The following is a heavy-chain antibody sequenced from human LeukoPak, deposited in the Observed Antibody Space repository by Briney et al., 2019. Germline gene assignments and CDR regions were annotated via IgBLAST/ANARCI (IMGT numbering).Heavy chain of an antibody. D-gene: IGHD3-22*01. CDR2: MSSDGNAM. V-gene: IGHV3-30-3*01. CDR1: GFTFTAYL. J-gene: IGHJ4*02. CDR3: VRESEYYFDHSASFDY. Sequence: GGSLRLSCAASGFTFTAYLIQWLRQAPGKGREGVAVMSSDGNAMFYADSVKGRFTISRDNSKNTLYLQMNSLRAEDTAVYYCVRESEYYFDHSASFDYWGQGTLVTVSS.